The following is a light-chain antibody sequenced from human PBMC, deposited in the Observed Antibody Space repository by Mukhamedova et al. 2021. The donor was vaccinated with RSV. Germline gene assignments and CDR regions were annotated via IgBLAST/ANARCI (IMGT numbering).Light chain of an antibody. CDR2: GAS. J-gene: IGKJ1*01. V-gene: IGKV3-20*01. Sequence: ASQSVRSSYLVWYQQKPGQAPRLLIYGASSRATGTPDRFSGSGSGTDFTLTISRLAPDDFAVYYCQQFGSSPRTFGQGTKVEIK. CDR3: QQFGSSPRT. CDR1: QSVRSSY.